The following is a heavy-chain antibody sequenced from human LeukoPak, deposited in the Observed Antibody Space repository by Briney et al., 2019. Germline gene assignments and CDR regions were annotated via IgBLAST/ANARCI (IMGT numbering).Heavy chain of an antibody. D-gene: IGHD3-10*01. V-gene: IGHV3-64*01. Sequence: GGSLRLSCAASGFTFSSYAMHWVRQAPGKGLEYVSAISSNGGSTYYANSVKGRFTISRDNSKNTLYLQMGSLRAEDMAVYHCARSQLLWFGELNYYFDYWGQGTLVTVSS. CDR2: ISSNGGST. CDR1: GFTFSSYA. J-gene: IGHJ4*02. CDR3: ARSQLLWFGELNYYFDY.